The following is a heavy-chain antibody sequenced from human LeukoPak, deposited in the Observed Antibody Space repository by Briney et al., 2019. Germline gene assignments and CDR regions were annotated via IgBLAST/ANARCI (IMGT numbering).Heavy chain of an antibody. J-gene: IGHJ4*02. D-gene: IGHD5-24*01. CDR3: SRGWLQQGFDY. V-gene: IGHV6-1*01. CDR1: GDSVSTNNAG. Sequence: SQTLSLTCAISGDSVSTNNAGWNWIRQSPSRGLEWLGRTYYSSNWYNDYAVSVKSRMTINPDTSKNQFSLQLNSVTPGDTAVYYCSRGWLQQGFDYWGQGTLVTVSS. CDR2: TYYSSNWYN.